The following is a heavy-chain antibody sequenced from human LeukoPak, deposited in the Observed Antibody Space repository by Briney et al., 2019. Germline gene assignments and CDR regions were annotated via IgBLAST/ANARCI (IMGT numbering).Heavy chain of an antibody. D-gene: IGHD3-10*02. Sequence: GGSLRLSCGASGFTFSKYAISWVRQAPGKGLEWVSYISSSGSTIYYADSVKGRFTISRDNAKNSLYLQMNSLRAEDTAVYYCAELGITMIGGVWGKGTTVTISS. CDR2: ISSSGSTI. CDR3: AELGITMIGGV. V-gene: IGHV3-48*03. CDR1: GFTFSKYA. J-gene: IGHJ6*04.